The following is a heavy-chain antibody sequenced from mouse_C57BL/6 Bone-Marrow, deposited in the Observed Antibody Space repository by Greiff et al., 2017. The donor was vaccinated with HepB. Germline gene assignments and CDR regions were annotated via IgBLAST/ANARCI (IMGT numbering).Heavy chain of an antibody. CDR3: ARDKHYYGSSYHLDY. J-gene: IGHJ2*01. D-gene: IGHD1-1*01. Sequence: EVQVVESEGGLVQPGSSMKLSCTASGFTFSDYYMAWVRQVPEKGLEWVANINYDGSSTYYLDSLKSRFIISRDNAKNILYLQMSSLKSEDTATYYCARDKHYYGSSYHLDYWGQGTTLTVSS. CDR2: INYDGSST. CDR1: GFTFSDYY. V-gene: IGHV5-16*01.